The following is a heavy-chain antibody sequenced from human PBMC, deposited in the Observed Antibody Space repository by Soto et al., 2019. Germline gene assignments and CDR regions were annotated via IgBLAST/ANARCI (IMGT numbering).Heavy chain of an antibody. Sequence: ASVKVSCKASGYTFTGYYMHWVRQAPGQGLEWMGWINPNSGGTNYAQKFQGWVTMTRDTSISTAYMELSRLRSDDTAVYYCASAGPAAGPYNWFDPWGQGTLVTVSS. CDR2: INPNSGGT. J-gene: IGHJ5*02. D-gene: IGHD6-13*01. V-gene: IGHV1-2*04. CDR1: GYTFTGYY. CDR3: ASAGPAAGPYNWFDP.